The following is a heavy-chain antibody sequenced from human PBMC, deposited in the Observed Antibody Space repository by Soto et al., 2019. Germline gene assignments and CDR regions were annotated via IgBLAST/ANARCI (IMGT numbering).Heavy chain of an antibody. D-gene: IGHD3-16*01. CDR3: ARLYTTSRVVAWFDL. J-gene: IGHJ5*02. Sequence: EGQLVESGGGLVLPGGSLRLSCAASGFIFSTYTLNWVRQAPGKGLEWVSYISAGSDAIHYVDSVKGRFTVSRVNAKNSLFLQMNSLRDEDTAFYYFARLYTTSRVVAWFDLWGQGTLFTVSS. CDR2: ISAGSDAI. V-gene: IGHV3-48*02. CDR1: GFIFSTYT.